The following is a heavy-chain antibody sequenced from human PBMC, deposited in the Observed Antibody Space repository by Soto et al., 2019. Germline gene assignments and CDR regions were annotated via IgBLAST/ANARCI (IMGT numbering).Heavy chain of an antibody. CDR2: ISYDGSNK. V-gene: IGHV3-30*03. D-gene: IGHD3-22*01. CDR1: GFTFSSYG. CDR3: ARTPSYYDSSGYCDY. J-gene: IGHJ4*02. Sequence: QVQLVESGGGVVQPGRSLRLSCAASGFTFSSYGMHWVRQAPGKGLEWVAVISYDGSNKYYADSVKGRFTISRDNSKNTLYLQMTSLRADDTAVYYCARTPSYYDSSGYCDYWGQGTLVTVSS.